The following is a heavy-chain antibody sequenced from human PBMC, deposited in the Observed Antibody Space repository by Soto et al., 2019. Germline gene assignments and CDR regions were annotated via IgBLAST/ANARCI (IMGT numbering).Heavy chain of an antibody. D-gene: IGHD2-2*01. CDR1: GFTFSSYG. CDR3: ARDGMYCSSTSCYSGWFDP. Sequence: LRLSCAASGFTFSSYGMHWVRQAPGKGLEWVAVIWYDGSNKYYADSVKGRFTISRDNSKNTLYLQMNSLRAEDTAVYYCARDGMYCSSTSCYSGWFDPWGQGTLVTVSS. CDR2: IWYDGSNK. V-gene: IGHV3-33*01. J-gene: IGHJ5*02.